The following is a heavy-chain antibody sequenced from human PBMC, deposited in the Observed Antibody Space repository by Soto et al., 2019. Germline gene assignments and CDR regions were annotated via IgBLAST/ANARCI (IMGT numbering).Heavy chain of an antibody. D-gene: IGHD3-10*01. V-gene: IGHV3-66*04. J-gene: IGHJ4*02. CDR2: IYSGGST. CDR1: GFSVSSNY. Sequence: EVQLVGSGGGLVQPGGSLRLSCAASGFSVSSNYMYWVRQAPGKGLECVSLIYSGGSTDHADSVKDRFTISRDNSKNTLYLQMNNLRVEDTAVYYCARRHYYGSDWGQGTLVTVSS. CDR3: ARRHYYGSD.